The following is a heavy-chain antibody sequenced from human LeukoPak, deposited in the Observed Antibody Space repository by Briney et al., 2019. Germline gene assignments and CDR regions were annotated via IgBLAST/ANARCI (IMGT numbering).Heavy chain of an antibody. D-gene: IGHD3-3*01. J-gene: IGHJ4*02. CDR3: ARVGLGRFLEWLPLDFDY. Sequence: GGSLRLSCAASGFTFSSYSMNWVRQAPGKGLEWVSSISSSSSYIYYADSVKGRFTISRDNAKNSLYLQMNSLRAEDTAVYYCARVGLGRFLEWLPLDFDYWGQGTLVTVSS. V-gene: IGHV3-21*01. CDR2: ISSSSSYI. CDR1: GFTFSSYS.